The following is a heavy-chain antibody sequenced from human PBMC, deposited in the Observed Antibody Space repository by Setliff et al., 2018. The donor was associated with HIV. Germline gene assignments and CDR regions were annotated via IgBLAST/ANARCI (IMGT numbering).Heavy chain of an antibody. D-gene: IGHD1-26*01. Sequence: KPSETLSLTCTVSGGSITSYYWSWIRQPAGKGLEWFGRIYISGSTNYNPSLKSRINMSVDMSKNQVSMKLTSVTAADTALYYCARGRKAVGDWFDPWGQGIQVTVSS. CDR1: GGSITSYY. CDR3: ARGRKAVGDWFDP. V-gene: IGHV4-4*07. CDR2: IYISGST. J-gene: IGHJ5*02.